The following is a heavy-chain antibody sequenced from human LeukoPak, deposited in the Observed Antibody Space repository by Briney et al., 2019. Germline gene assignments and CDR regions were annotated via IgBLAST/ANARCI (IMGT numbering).Heavy chain of an antibody. J-gene: IGHJ4*02. D-gene: IGHD6-13*01. CDR2: ISAYNGNT. CDR1: GYTFTSYG. Sequence: ASVKVSCEASGYTFTSYGISWVRQAPGQGLEWMGWISAYNGNTNYAQKLQGRVTMTTDTSTSTAYMELRSLRSDDTAVYYCARDLPPLYSSSWFRCFDYWGQGTLVTVSS. CDR3: ARDLPPLYSSSWFRCFDY. V-gene: IGHV1-18*01.